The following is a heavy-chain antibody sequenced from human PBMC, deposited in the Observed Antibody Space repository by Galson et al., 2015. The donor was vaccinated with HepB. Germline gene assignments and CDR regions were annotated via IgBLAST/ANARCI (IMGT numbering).Heavy chain of an antibody. V-gene: IGHV3-21*06. D-gene: IGHD2-2*02. CDR1: GFTFSSYR. J-gene: IGHJ5*02. Sequence: SLRLSCAASGFTFSSYRMNWVRQAPGKGLEWNSTISSSGIYIYYADSVKGRFTISRDNAKNSLYLQMSSLRAEDTAVYYCARSPSGYCTTTTCYSNWFDPWGQGTLVTVSS. CDR3: ARSPSGYCTTTTCYSNWFDP. CDR2: ISSSGIYI.